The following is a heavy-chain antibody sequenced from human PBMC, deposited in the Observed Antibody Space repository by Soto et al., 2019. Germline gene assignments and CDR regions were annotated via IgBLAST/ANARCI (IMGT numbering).Heavy chain of an antibody. CDR2: IIPIFGTT. Sequence: QVQLVQSGAEVKKPGSSMKVSCKASGGTFSSYAITWVRQAPGQGLEWMGGIIPIFGTTNYAQNFQGRVTITADKSTSTAYMELSSLRSGDTAVYYCASGQWRDAMDVWGQGTTVTVSS. D-gene: IGHD6-19*01. J-gene: IGHJ6*02. CDR3: ASGQWRDAMDV. V-gene: IGHV1-69*06. CDR1: GGTFSSYA.